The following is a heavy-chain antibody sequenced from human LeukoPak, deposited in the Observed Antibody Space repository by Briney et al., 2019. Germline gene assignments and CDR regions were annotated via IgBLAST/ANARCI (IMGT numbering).Heavy chain of an antibody. J-gene: IGHJ4*02. D-gene: IGHD4-17*01. CDR2: ISSNGGST. CDR3: ARGPPVTTADY. CDR1: GFTFSSYA. Sequence: RGSPRLSCAASGFTFSSYAMHWVRQAPGKGLEYVSAISSNGGSTYYANSVKGRFTISRDNSKNTLYLQMGSLRAEDMAVYYCARGPPVTTADYWGQGTLVTVSS. V-gene: IGHV3-64*01.